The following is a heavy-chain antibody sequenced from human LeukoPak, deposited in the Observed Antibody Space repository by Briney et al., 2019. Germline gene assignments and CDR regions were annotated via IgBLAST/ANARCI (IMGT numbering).Heavy chain of an antibody. CDR1: GGSFSVYY. J-gene: IGHJ4*02. V-gene: IGHV4-34*01. Sequence: SETLSLTCAVYGGSFSVYYWNWIRQPPGKGLEWIGEINHSGSTDYNPSLKSRVTVSVDASKNQFSLKLSSVTAADTALYYCASAHTMTTGFDYWGQGTLVTVSS. CDR2: INHSGST. D-gene: IGHD4-17*01. CDR3: ASAHTMTTGFDY.